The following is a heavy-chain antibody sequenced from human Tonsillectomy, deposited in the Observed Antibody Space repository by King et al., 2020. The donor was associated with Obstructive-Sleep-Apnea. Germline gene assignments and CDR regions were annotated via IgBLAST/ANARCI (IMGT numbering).Heavy chain of an antibody. Sequence: MQLQESGPGLVKPSETLSLTCTVSGGSISSYYWSWIRQPPGKGLEWIGYINYSGSTNYNPSLKSRVTISVDTFKNQFSLKLSSVTAADTAVYYCARGYMGYYYGSGSYYNDYWGQGTLVTVSS. CDR2: INYSGST. CDR3: ARGYMGYYYGSGSYYNDY. CDR1: GGSISSYY. J-gene: IGHJ4*02. V-gene: IGHV4-59*01. D-gene: IGHD3-10*01.